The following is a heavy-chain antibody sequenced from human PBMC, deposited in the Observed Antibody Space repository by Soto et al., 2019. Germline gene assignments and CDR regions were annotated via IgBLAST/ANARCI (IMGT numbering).Heavy chain of an antibody. CDR1: GFTFRNNV. Sequence: GSLRLSCAASGFTFRNNVLSWVRQAPGKGLDWVSGITGSGRDTYYADSVKGRFTISRDNSKNMVFLQMNSLRAEDTAPYYCAKNGLDNSPSAIDSWGPGTLVTVSS. V-gene: IGHV3-23*01. D-gene: IGHD2-8*01. CDR3: AKNGLDNSPSAIDS. CDR2: ITGSGRDT. J-gene: IGHJ4*02.